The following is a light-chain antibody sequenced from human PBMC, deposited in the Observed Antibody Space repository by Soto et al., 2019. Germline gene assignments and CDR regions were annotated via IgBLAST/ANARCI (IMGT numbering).Light chain of an antibody. V-gene: IGLV2-14*01. CDR1: SSDVGGYNY. CDR3: SSYTSSSTIL. J-gene: IGLJ2*01. Sequence: QSALTQPASVSGSPGQSITISCTGTSSDVGGYNYVSWYQQHSGKAPKLMIYAVSDRPSGVSNRFSGSKSGNTASLTISGLQAEDEADYYCSSYTSSSTILFGGGTKLTVL. CDR2: AVS.